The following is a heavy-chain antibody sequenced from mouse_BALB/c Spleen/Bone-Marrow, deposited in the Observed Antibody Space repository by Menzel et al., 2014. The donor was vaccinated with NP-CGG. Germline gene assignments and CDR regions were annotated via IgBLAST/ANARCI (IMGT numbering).Heavy chain of an antibody. V-gene: IGHV5-17*02. CDR1: GFTFSSFG. D-gene: IGHD2-1*01. CDR2: ISSGSSTI. Sequence: DVQLQESGGGLVQPGGSRKLSCAASGFTFSSFGMHWVRQAPEKGLEWVAYISSGSSTIYYADTVKGRFTISRDNPKNTLFLQMTSLRSEDTAMYYCAGEGDYGNYWQFDVWGAGTTVTVSS. CDR3: AGEGDYGNYWQFDV. J-gene: IGHJ1*01.